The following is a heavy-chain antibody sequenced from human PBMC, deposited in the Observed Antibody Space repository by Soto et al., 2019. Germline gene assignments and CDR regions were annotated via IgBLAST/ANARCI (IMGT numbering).Heavy chain of an antibody. CDR2: TYYRSKWYN. CDR3: ARVSAAGTVPAPYGFDP. J-gene: IGHJ5*02. Sequence: SQTLSLPCALSGDSVSSNSAAWNWIRQSPSRGLEWLGRTYYRSKWYNDYAVSVKSRITINPDTSKNQFSLQLNSVTPEDTAVYYCARVSAAGTVPAPYGFDPWGQGTLVTVSS. V-gene: IGHV6-1*01. D-gene: IGHD6-13*01. CDR1: GDSVSSNSAA.